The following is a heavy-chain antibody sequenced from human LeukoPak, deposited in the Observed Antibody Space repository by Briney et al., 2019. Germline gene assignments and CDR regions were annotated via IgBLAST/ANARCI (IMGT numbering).Heavy chain of an antibody. J-gene: IGHJ3*02. CDR1: GYTFTGYY. D-gene: IGHD3-3*01. CDR2: INPNSGGT. V-gene: IGHV1-2*02. Sequence: ASVKVSCKASGYTFTGYYMHWVRQAPGQGLEWMGWINPNSGGTNYAQKFQGRVTMTRDTSISTAYMELSRLRSDDTAVYYCATEGLDIHRGRGAFDIWGQGTMVTVSS. CDR3: ATEGLDIHRGRGAFDI.